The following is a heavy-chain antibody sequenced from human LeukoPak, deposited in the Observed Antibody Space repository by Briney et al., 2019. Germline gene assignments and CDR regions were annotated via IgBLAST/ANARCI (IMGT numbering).Heavy chain of an antibody. CDR1: GGSISSSSYY. V-gene: IGHV4-39*01. J-gene: IGHJ6*02. D-gene: IGHD3-10*01. Sequence: SETLSLTCTVSGGSISSSSYYWGWIRQPPGRGLNWIGTNYYAGGTYYNPSLKSRVTISVDTSKNQFSLRLSSVTAADTAVYYCARGFGESEYYYYGMDVWGQGTTVTVSS. CDR3: ARGFGESEYYYYGMDV. CDR2: NYYAGGT.